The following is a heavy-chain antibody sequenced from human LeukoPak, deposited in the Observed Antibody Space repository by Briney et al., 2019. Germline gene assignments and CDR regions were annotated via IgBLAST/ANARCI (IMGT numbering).Heavy chain of an antibody. CDR2: ISAYNGNT. Sequence: ASVTVSCKASGYTFTSYGISWVRQAPGQGLEWMGWISAYNGNTNYAQKLQGRVTMTTDTSTSTAYMELRSLRSDDTAVYYCARDYYDSSGYLPFDYWGQGSPVTVS. J-gene: IGHJ4*02. CDR3: ARDYYDSSGYLPFDY. CDR1: GYTFTSYG. D-gene: IGHD3-22*01. V-gene: IGHV1-18*01.